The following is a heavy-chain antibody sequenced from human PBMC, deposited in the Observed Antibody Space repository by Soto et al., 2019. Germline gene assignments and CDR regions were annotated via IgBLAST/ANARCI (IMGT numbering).Heavy chain of an antibody. CDR1: GFTFSSYG. CDR2: ISYDGINK. D-gene: IGHD4-17*01. J-gene: IGHJ4*02. V-gene: IGHV3-30*18. CDR3: AKDRWVRQLRSDFDY. Sequence: QVQLVESGGGVVQPGRSLRLSCAASGFTFSSYGMHWVRQAPGKGLEWVAFISYDGINKYYADSVKGRFTISRDNSKNTLYLQMSGLRAEETAVYYCAKDRWVRQLRSDFDYWGQGTLVTVSS.